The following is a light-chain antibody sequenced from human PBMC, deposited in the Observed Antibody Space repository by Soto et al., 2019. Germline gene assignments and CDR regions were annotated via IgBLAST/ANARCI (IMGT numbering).Light chain of an antibody. CDR1: HGVIGW. J-gene: IGKJ3*01. CDR2: TVS. CDR3: QQGKTFPFT. V-gene: IGKV1-12*01. Sequence: IQMTQSPSSVSASVGDTVTLSCQTSHGVIGWLAWYQQKPGKAPTLLTYTVSNLQSGVPSRFSGSGSGTDFSLTITNLQPEDFATYFCQQGKTFPFTFGPGTKVEVK.